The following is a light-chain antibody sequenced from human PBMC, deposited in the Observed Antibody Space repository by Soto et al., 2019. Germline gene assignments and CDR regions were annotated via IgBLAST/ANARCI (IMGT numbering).Light chain of an antibody. CDR1: SSDVGSYNL. V-gene: IGLV2-23*03. J-gene: IGLJ2*01. CDR2: EGS. Sequence: QSALTQPASVSGSPGQSITISCTGTSSDVGSYNLVSWYQQHPGKAPKLMIYEGSKRPSGVSNRFSGSKSGNTASLTISGLQAEGEADYYCCSYAGSSTFYVVFGGGTKLTVL. CDR3: CSYAGSSTFYVV.